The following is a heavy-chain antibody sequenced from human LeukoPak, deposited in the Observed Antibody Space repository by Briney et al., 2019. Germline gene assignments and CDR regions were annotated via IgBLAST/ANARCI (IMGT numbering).Heavy chain of an antibody. J-gene: IGHJ4*02. CDR3: ARRRYHDSSGYYPFDY. CDR1: GYSFSNYW. CDR2: IYPGDSDT. V-gene: IGHV5-51*01. Sequence: GESLQISCKGSGYSFSNYWIAWVRQMPGKGLEWMGTIYPGDSDTRYSPSFQGQVTISADKSISTAYLQWSSLKASDTAMYYCARRRYHDSSGYYPFDYWGQGTLVTVSS. D-gene: IGHD3-22*01.